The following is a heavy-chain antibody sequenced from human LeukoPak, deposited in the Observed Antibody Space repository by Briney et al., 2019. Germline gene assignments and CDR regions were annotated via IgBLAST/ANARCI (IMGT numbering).Heavy chain of an antibody. CDR1: GYTFTSYD. D-gene: IGHD1-1*01. V-gene: IGHV1-8*01. J-gene: IGHJ6*02. Sequence: GASVKVSCKASGYTFTSYDINWVRQATGQGLEWMGWMNPNSGNTGYAQKFQGRVTMTRNTSISTAYMELSSLRSEDTAVYYCARRPPARYDYYYYGMDVWGQGTTVTVSS. CDR2: MNPNSGNT. CDR3: ARRPPARYDYYYYGMDV.